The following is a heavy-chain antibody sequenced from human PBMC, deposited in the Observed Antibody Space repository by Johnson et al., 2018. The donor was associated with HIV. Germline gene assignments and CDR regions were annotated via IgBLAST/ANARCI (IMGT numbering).Heavy chain of an antibody. J-gene: IGHJ3*02. CDR3: ARGDDYDSSGYYHPDAFDI. V-gene: IGHV3-30-3*01. CDR1: GFTFSSYA. Sequence: QVQLVESGGGLVQPGRSLRLSCAASGFTFSSYAMHWVRQAPGKGLEWVAVISYDGSNKYYADSVKGRFTISRDNAKKSLYLQMNSLRVEDTAVYYCARGDDYDSSGYYHPDAFDIWGQGTMVTVSS. D-gene: IGHD3-22*01. CDR2: ISYDGSNK.